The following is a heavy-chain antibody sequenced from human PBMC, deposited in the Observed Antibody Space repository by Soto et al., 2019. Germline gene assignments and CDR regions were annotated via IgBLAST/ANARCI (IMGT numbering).Heavy chain of an antibody. CDR1: GFTFSSYA. J-gene: IGHJ6*02. D-gene: IGHD1-26*01. CDR3: TRDGRRGYDMDV. V-gene: IGHV3-48*02. CDR2: ISTDLRAL. Sequence: GGSLRLSCSASGFTFSSYAMHWVRQAPGKGLEYVSYISTDLRALYYADSVRGRFTISRDNAKNSLYLQMTSLRDEDTGVYYCTRDGRRGYDMDVWGQGTTVTVSS.